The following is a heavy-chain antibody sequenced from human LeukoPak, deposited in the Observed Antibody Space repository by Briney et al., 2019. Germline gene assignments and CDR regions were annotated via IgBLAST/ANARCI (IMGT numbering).Heavy chain of an antibody. CDR1: GGTFSSYA. J-gene: IGHJ4*02. CDR3: ARGLQLDGYFDY. Sequence: SVNVSCKASGGTFSSYAISWVRQAPGQGLEWMGGIIPTFGTANYAQKFQGRVTITADESTSTAYMELSSLRSEDTAVYYCARGLQLDGYFDYWGQGTLVTVSS. D-gene: IGHD5-24*01. V-gene: IGHV1-69*13. CDR2: IIPTFGTA.